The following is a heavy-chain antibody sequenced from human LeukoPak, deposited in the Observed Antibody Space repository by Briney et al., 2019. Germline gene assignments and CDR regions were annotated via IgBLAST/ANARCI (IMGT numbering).Heavy chain of an antibody. Sequence: GASVKVSCKASGYTFTSYGISWVRQAPGQGLEWMGWISAYSGNTNYAQKLQGRVTMTTDTSTSTAYMELRSLRSDDTAVYYGARDVEYSSSWYNYFDYWGQGTLVTVSS. V-gene: IGHV1-18*01. J-gene: IGHJ4*02. CDR3: ARDVEYSSSWYNYFDY. CDR1: GYTFTSYG. D-gene: IGHD6-13*01. CDR2: ISAYSGNT.